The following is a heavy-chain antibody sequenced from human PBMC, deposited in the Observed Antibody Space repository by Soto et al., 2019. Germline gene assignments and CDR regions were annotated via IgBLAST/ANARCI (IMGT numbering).Heavy chain of an antibody. CDR2: ISYDGSNK. CDR1: GFTFSYYG. J-gene: IGHJ6*02. CDR3: AKETSGYSSSWSYYYGMDV. D-gene: IGHD6-13*01. V-gene: IGHV3-30*18. Sequence: VQLVESGGGVVQPGRSLRLSCAASGFTFSYYGMHWVRQAPGKGLEWVAVISYDGSNKYYADSVKGRFTISRDNSKNTRYLQMSSLRAEDTAVYYCAKETSGYSSSWSYYYGMDVWGQGTTVTVSS.